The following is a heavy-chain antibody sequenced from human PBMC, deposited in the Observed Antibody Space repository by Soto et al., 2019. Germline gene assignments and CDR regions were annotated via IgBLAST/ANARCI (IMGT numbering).Heavy chain of an antibody. Sequence: QVELQESGPGLVKPSQTLSLTCTVSGGSISSGGYYWSWIRQHPGKGLEWIGYIYDSGSTYYNPSLKSRVTISVDTSKNQFSLKLSSVTAADPAGYYCASQATGWYPDYWGQGTLVTVSS. CDR2: IYDSGST. J-gene: IGHJ4*02. CDR1: GGSISSGGYY. D-gene: IGHD6-19*01. CDR3: ASQATGWYPDY. V-gene: IGHV4-31*03.